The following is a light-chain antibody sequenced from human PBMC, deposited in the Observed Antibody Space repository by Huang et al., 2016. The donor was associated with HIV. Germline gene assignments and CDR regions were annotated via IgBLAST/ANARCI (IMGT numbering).Light chain of an antibody. CDR1: QSVSSSY. CDR3: QQYGSLPPYT. Sequence: EIVLTQSPGTLSLSPGERATLSCRASQSVSSSYLAWYQQKPGQAPRLLIYGASSRATGIPDRCRGSGSVRDFTLTISRLEPEDFAVYYCQQYGSLPPYTFGQGTKLEIK. J-gene: IGKJ2*01. CDR2: GAS. V-gene: IGKV3-20*01.